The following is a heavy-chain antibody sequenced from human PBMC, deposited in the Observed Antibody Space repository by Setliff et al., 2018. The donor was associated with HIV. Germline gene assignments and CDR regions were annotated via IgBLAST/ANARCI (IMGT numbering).Heavy chain of an antibody. V-gene: IGHV3-64*02. D-gene: IGHD2-2*01. Sequence: GGSPRLSCAASGFAFSNYGMHWVRQAPGKRLEYVSAISNTGDHTYYADSVKGRFTISRDNSKNRLDLQMGSLRAEDMAVYYCASNFRSSYWYFDLWDRGTLVTVSS. CDR2: ISNTGDHT. CDR3: ASNFRSSYWYFDL. J-gene: IGHJ2*01. CDR1: GFAFSNYG.